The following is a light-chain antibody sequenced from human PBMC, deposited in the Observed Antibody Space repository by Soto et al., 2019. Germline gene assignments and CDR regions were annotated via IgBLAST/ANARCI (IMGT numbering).Light chain of an antibody. J-gene: IGKJ1*01. V-gene: IGKV2-28*01. CDR3: QQYGSSGT. CDR1: QSLLHSNGYNY. CDR2: LGS. Sequence: DIVMTQSPLSLPVTPGEPASISCRSSQSLLHSNGYNYLDWYLQKPGQSPQLLIYLGSNRSSGVPDRFSGSGSGTDFTLKISRLEPEDFAVYYCQQYGSSGTFGQGTKV.